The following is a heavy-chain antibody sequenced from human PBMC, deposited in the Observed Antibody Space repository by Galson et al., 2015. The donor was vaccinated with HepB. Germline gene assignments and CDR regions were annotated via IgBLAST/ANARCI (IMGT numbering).Heavy chain of an antibody. D-gene: IGHD2-8*01. CDR1: GFTFSSYA. Sequence: SLRLSCAASGFTFSSYATSWVRQAPGKGLEWVSAISGSGDSTYYAKSVKGRFTISRDNSKNTLYLQMNSLGPEDPAIYYCAKDTKQWVLEDFFDYWGQGTLVTVSS. CDR3: AKDTKQWVLEDFFDY. V-gene: IGHV3-23*01. CDR2: ISGSGDST. J-gene: IGHJ4*02.